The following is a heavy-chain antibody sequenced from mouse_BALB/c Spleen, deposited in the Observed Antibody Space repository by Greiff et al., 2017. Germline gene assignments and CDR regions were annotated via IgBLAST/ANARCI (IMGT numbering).Heavy chain of an antibody. CDR1: GFTFSSYT. CDR2: ISNGGGST. CDR3: ARLGLRLWYFDV. J-gene: IGHJ1*01. V-gene: IGHV5-12-2*01. Sequence: EVMLVESGGGLVQPGGSLKLSCAASGFTFSSYTMSWVRQTPEKRLEWVAYISNGGGSTYYPDTVKGRFTISRDNAKNTLYLQMSSLKSEDTAMYYCARLGLRLWYFDVWGAGTTVTVAS. D-gene: IGHD1-2*01.